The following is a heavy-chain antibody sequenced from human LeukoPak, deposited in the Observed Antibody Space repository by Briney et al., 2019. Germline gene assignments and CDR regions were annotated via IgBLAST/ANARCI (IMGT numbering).Heavy chain of an antibody. J-gene: IGHJ4*02. CDR1: GGSFSGYY. V-gene: IGHV4-34*01. CDR3: ARGNIVVVPAALYSRHIDY. CDR2: INHSGST. Sequence: SETPSLTCAVYGGSFSGYYWSWIRQPPGKGLEWIGEINHSGSTDYNPSLKSRVTISVDTSKNQFSLKLSSVTAADTAVYYCARGNIVVVPAALYSRHIDYWGQGTLVTVSS. D-gene: IGHD2-2*01.